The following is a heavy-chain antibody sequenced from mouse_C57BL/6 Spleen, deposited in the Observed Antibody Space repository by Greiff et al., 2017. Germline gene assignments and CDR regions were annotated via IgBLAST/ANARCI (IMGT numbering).Heavy chain of an antibody. CDR1: GFSLSTFGMG. D-gene: IGHD1-1*01. CDR3: AREDYGSYYFDY. CDR2: IWWDDDK. J-gene: IGHJ2*01. Sequence: QVTLKESGPGILQPSQTLSLTCSFSGFSLSTFGMGVGWIRQPSGKGLEWLAHIWWDDDKFYNPALKSRLPLSKDTSKNQVFLKIAKVDTADTATYYCAREDYGSYYFDYWGQGTTLTVSS. V-gene: IGHV8-8*01.